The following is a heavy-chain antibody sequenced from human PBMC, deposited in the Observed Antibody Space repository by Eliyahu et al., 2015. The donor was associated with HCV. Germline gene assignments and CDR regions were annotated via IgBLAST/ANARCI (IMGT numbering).Heavy chain of an antibody. Sequence: EVQLVESGGGLVQPGGSLKLSCAASGFTFSGSSIQWARQASGKGLEWVGHIGVKATGYATAYGASVKGRFIISRDDSENTAYLQMNSLKPEDTAVYYCIKPSFWRDSDIDYWGQGTLVTVSS. CDR3: IKPSFWRDSDIDY. CDR2: IGVKATGYAT. V-gene: IGHV3-73*02. J-gene: IGHJ4*02. CDR1: GFTFSGSS. D-gene: IGHD3-3*01.